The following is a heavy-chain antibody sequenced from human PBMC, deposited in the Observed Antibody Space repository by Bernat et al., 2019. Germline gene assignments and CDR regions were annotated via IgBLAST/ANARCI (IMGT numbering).Heavy chain of an antibody. CDR3: ARDHDYGDQGDWFDP. J-gene: IGHJ5*02. Sequence: QVQLVQSGAEVKKPGASVKVSCKASGYTFTSYYMHWVRQAPGQGLEWMGIINPSGGSTSYAQKFQGRVTMTRDTSTSTVYMELSSLRSEDTAMYYCARDHDYGDQGDWFDPWGQGTLVTVSS. V-gene: IGHV1-46*01. D-gene: IGHD4-17*01. CDR2: INPSGGST. CDR1: GYTFTSYY.